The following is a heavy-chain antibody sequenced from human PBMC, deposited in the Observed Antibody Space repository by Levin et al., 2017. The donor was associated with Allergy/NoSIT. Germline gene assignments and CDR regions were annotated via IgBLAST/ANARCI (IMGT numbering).Heavy chain of an antibody. CDR1: GFTFSSYS. Sequence: LSLTCAASGFTFSSYSMNWVRQAPGKGLEWVSSISSSSSYIYYADSVKGRFTISRDNAKNSLYLQMNSLRAEDTAVYYCAREGGYSGSSYFDYWGQGTLVTVSS. CDR2: ISSSSSYI. D-gene: IGHD1-26*01. V-gene: IGHV3-21*01. CDR3: AREGGYSGSSYFDY. J-gene: IGHJ4*02.